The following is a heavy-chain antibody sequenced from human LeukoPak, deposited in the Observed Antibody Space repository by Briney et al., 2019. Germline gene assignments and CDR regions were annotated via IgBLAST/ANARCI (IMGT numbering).Heavy chain of an antibody. CDR2: ISGYNGKT. D-gene: IGHD2-21*02. V-gene: IGHV1-18*01. Sequence: ASVKVSCKTSGYTFTNYGVSWVRQPPGQGLEWMGWISGYNGKTNYAQKLQGRVTMTTATPTTAAYMELRSLRSDDTAVYYCARYGGGDTWYAHFGMDVWGQGTTVIVTS. J-gene: IGHJ6*02. CDR1: GYTFTNYG. CDR3: ARYGGGDTWYAHFGMDV.